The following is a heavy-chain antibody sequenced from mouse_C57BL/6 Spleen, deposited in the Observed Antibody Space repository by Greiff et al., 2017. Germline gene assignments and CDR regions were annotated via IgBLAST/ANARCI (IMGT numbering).Heavy chain of an antibody. Sequence: VQLQQSGAELVKPGASVKISCKASGYAFSSSWMNWVKQRPGKGLEWIGQLYPGDGDTNYNGKFKGKATLTADKSSSAAYMQLSSLTSEYSAVYFCARGGYYGSSGAMATRRQGAPGPVFS. CDR3: ARGGYYGSSGAMAT. CDR2: LYPGDGDT. J-gene: IGHJ4*01. V-gene: IGHV1-80*01. D-gene: IGHD1-1*01. CDR1: GYAFSSSW.